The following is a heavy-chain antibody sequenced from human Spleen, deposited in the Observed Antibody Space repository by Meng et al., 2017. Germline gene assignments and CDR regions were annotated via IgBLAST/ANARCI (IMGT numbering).Heavy chain of an antibody. D-gene: IGHD6-19*01. V-gene: IGHV1-69*06. J-gene: IGHJ3*01. CDR1: GGSFTSYA. CDR2: IIPIFGTA. CDR3: TMYITGHV. Sequence: QVELVQAGAGGGKPGSSVKVACKTSGGSFTSYAIAWVRQAPGQGLEWMGGIIPIFGTANYAQKFQGRVTITADKSTSTAYMELSSLRSEDTAVYYCTMYITGHVWGRGTVVTVSS.